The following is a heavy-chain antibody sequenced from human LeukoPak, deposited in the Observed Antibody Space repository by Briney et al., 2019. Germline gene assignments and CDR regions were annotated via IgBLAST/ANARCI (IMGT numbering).Heavy chain of an antibody. J-gene: IGHJ4*02. CDR3: ATNGFFWSGYFPFVY. V-gene: IGHV3-23*01. Sequence: PGGSLRLSCAASGFTSSSYAMSWVRQAPGKGVEWVSAISGSGGSTYYADYVKGRFTISIDKSKNALSLQMNSLSVEDTAVYYCATNGFFWSGYFPFVYWGPGTLVTVSS. D-gene: IGHD3-3*01. CDR1: GFTSSSYA. CDR2: ISGSGGST.